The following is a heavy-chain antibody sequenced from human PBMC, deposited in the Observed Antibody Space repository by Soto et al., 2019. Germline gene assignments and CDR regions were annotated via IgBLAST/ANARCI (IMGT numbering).Heavy chain of an antibody. D-gene: IGHD5-18*01. Sequence: GGSLRLSCAASGFTFDEYAMQWVRQAPGKGLEWVSGISYHSGTIGYADSVKGRFTISRDNAKNSLFLQMNSLRPEDTALYFCAKGEDRGYSFGPDYWGQGTLVTVSS. CDR2: ISYHSGTI. CDR1: GFTFDEYA. CDR3: AKGEDRGYSFGPDY. V-gene: IGHV3-9*01. J-gene: IGHJ4*02.